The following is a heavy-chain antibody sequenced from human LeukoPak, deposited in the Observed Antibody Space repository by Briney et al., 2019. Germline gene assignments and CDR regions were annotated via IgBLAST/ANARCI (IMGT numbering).Heavy chain of an antibody. CDR2: LRPDGRDK. V-gene: IGHV3-7*01. CDR1: GFTFSDYW. D-gene: IGHD3-3*01. CDR3: ARDAYDDASES. Sequence: PGGSLRLSCTGSGFTFSDYWMTWAHQAPGKGLEWVANLRPDGRDKYYVDSVKGRFTISRDNAKKLVYLQMNSLRAEDTAVYYCARDAYDDASESWGQGTLVTVSS. J-gene: IGHJ5*02.